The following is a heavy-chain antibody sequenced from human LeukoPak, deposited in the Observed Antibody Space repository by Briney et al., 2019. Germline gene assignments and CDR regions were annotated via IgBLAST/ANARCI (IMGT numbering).Heavy chain of an antibody. V-gene: IGHV3-21*01. CDR1: GFXFSNFA. D-gene: IGHD6-13*01. CDR2: IVGSCST. CDR3: ARIGAGSSRDY. J-gene: IGHJ4*02. Sequence: GGSLRLSCAASGFXFSNFAITWVRQAPGKGQEWVSSIVGSCSTYYADSLKGRFTISRDNAKNSLYLQMNSLRAEDTAVYYCARIGAGSSRDYWGQGTLVTVSS.